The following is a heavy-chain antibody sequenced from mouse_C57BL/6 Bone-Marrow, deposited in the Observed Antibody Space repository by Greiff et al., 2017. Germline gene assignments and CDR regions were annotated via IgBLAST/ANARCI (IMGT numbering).Heavy chain of an antibody. CDR3: ARWEYYGSAHWYFDV. D-gene: IGHD1-1*01. Sequence: EVQLQQSGPELVKPGASVKISCKASGYSFTDYNMHWVKQSNGKSLEWIGVINPNYGTTSYNQKFKGKATLTVDQSSSTAYMQRNSLTSEDSAVYYCARWEYYGSAHWYFDVWGTGTTVTVSA. CDR2: INPNYGTT. V-gene: IGHV1-39*01. J-gene: IGHJ1*03. CDR1: GYSFTDYN.